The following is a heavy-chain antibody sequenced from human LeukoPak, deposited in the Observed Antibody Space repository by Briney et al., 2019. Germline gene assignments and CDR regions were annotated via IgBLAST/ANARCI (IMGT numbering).Heavy chain of an antibody. V-gene: IGHV4-30-4*01. CDR3: ARVAPGRWFGELSPSYFDY. CDR1: GGSISSGDYY. CDR2: IYYSGST. Sequence: SETLSLTCTVSGGSISSGDYYWSWIRQPPGKGLEWIGYIYYSGSTYYNPSLKIRVTISVDTSKNQFSLKLSSVTAADTAVYYCARVAPGRWFGELSPSYFDYWGQGTLVTVSS. D-gene: IGHD3-10*01. J-gene: IGHJ4*02.